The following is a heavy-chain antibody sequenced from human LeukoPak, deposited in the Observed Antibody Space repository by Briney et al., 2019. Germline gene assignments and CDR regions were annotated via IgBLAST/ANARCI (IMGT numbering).Heavy chain of an antibody. V-gene: IGHV3-15*07. CDR2: IKPKTDGETT. D-gene: IGHD2-21*01. J-gene: IGHJ4*02. CDR3: ITPLPYSAQ. Sequence: GGSLRLSCAASGFTFINAWMNWVRQAPGRGLEWVGRIKPKTDGETTEYAAPVKGRFSISRDDSKNMLYLQMNSLKTEDTAVYYCITPLPYSAQGGQGTLVTVSS. CDR1: GFTFINAW.